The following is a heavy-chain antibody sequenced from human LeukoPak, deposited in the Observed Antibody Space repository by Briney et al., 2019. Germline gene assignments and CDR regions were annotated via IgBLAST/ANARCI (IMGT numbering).Heavy chain of an antibody. V-gene: IGHV4-34*01. CDR1: GGSFSGYY. Sequence: PSETLSLTCAVYGGSFSGYYWSWIRQPPGKGLEWIGEINHSGSTNYNPSLKSRVTISVDTSKNQFSLKLSSVTAADTAVYYCARGASRSFDHWGQGTPVIVSS. J-gene: IGHJ4*02. CDR2: INHSGST. CDR3: ARGASRSFDH.